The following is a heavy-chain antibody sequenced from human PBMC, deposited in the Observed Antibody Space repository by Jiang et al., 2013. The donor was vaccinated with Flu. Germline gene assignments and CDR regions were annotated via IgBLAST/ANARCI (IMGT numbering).Heavy chain of an antibody. D-gene: IGHD3-16*01. CDR3: ARDRVSMMIDRPDY. J-gene: IGHJ4*02. CDR1: A. V-gene: IGHV3-30-3*01. CDR2: SQMMEAM. Sequence: ALHWVRQAPGEGLGVGWQLSQMMEAMNTTQTPXGADSPSPRDNSKNTLYLQMNSLRPEDTAVYYCARDRVSMMIDRPDYWGQGTLVTVSS.